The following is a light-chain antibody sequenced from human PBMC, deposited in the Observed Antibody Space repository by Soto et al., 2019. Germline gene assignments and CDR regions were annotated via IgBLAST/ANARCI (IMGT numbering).Light chain of an antibody. Sequence: SVLTQPASASGSPGQSITISCTGTSSDVGSYNLVSWYQQHPGKAPKLMIYEVSKRPSGVSNRFSGSKSGNTASLTISGLQAEDEADYYCCSYAGSSPYVFGTGTQLTVL. CDR1: SSDVGSYNL. CDR3: CSYAGSSPYV. V-gene: IGLV2-23*02. J-gene: IGLJ1*01. CDR2: EVS.